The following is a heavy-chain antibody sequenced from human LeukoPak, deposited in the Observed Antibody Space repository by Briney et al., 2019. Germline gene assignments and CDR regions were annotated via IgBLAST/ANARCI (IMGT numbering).Heavy chain of an antibody. CDR1: GYTLTSYW. CDR3: ARQGDYYMDV. J-gene: IGHJ6*03. Sequence: GESLKISCKGSGYTLTSYWIGWVRQMPGKGLEWVGIIYPGDSDTRYSPSFEGQVTISVDKSISTAYLQWSSLKASDTAMYYCARQGDYYMDVWAKGTTVTVSS. CDR2: IYPGDSDT. V-gene: IGHV5-51*01. D-gene: IGHD3-16*01.